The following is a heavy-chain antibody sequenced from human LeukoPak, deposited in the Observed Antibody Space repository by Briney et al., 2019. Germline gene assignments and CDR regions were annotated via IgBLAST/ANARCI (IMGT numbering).Heavy chain of an antibody. CDR2: IYYSGST. CDR3: ARLSRNWRIFDY. D-gene: IGHD1-1*01. V-gene: IGHV4-39*01. J-gene: IGHJ4*02. Sequence: SETLSLTCTVSGGSISSSSYYWGWIRQPPGKGLEWIGSIYYSGSTYYNPSLKSRVTISVDTSKNQFSLKLSSVTAADTAVYYCARLSRNWRIFDYRGQGTLVTVSS. CDR1: GGSISSSSYY.